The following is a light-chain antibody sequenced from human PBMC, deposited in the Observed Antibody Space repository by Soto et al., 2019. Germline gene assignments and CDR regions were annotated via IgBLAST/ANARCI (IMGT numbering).Light chain of an antibody. CDR1: QSVRNSY. V-gene: IGKV3-20*01. CDR3: QQYGSSPPIT. Sequence: EIVLTQSPGTLSLSPGERATLSCRASQSVRNSYLAWYHQRPGQAPRLLIHGVSSRATGIPDRFSGSGSGTDFTLTISRLEPEDFAVYYCQQYGSSPPITFGQGTRLEI. J-gene: IGKJ5*01. CDR2: GVS.